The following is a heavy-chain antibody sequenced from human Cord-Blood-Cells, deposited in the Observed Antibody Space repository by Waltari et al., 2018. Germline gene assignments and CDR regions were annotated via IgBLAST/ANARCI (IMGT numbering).Heavy chain of an antibody. CDR1: GFTVSSNY. V-gene: IGHV3-53*01. Sequence: EVQLVESGGGLIQPGGSLRLSCAASGFTVSSNYMSGVRQAPGKGLEWVSVIYSGGSTYYADSVKGRFTISRDNSKNTLYLQMNSLRAEDTAVYYCARDLTGGLYYYYGMDVWGQGTTVTVSS. CDR2: IYSGGST. CDR3: ARDLTGGLYYYYGMDV. D-gene: IGHD3-9*01. J-gene: IGHJ6*02.